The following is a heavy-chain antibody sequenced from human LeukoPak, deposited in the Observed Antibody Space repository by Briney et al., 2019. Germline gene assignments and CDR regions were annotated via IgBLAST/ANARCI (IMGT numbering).Heavy chain of an antibody. V-gene: IGHV1-46*01. CDR1: GYTFTSYY. Sequence: HRASVTVSCKASGYTFTSYYMHWVRQAPGQGLEWMGLINPSGGSTSYAQKFQGRVTMTRDTSTSTVYMELSSLRSEDTAVYYCAKGAGASIEAAGSLYDYWGQGTLVTVSS. CDR3: AKGAGASIEAAGSLYDY. J-gene: IGHJ4*02. CDR2: INPSGGST. D-gene: IGHD6-13*01.